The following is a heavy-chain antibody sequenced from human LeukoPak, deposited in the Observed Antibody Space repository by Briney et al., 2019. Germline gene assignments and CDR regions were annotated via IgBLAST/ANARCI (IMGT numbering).Heavy chain of an antibody. CDR1: GSTFSSYA. V-gene: IGHV3-30*01. Sequence: GGSLRLSCAASGSTFSSYAMHWVRQAPGKGLEWVAVISYDGSNKYYADSVRGRFTISRDNSKNTLYLQMNSLRAEDTAVYYCARDRGYSGYDLNFDYWGQGTLVTASS. CDR3: ARDRGYSGYDLNFDY. CDR2: ISYDGSNK. D-gene: IGHD5-12*01. J-gene: IGHJ4*02.